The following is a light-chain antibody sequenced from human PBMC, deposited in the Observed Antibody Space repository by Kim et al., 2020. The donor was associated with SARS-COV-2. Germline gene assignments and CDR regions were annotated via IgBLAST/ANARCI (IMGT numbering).Light chain of an antibody. Sequence: ELTQPPSASGTPGQTVTLSCSGSSSNIGSNTVNWYLHLPGRAPKQLIYNNNQRPSGVPGRVSGSKSGTSASLDISGLQSEDEGDYYCAAWDDSLYIWLFGGGTQLTVL. CDR1: SSNIGSNT. CDR2: NNN. V-gene: IGLV1-44*01. J-gene: IGLJ3*02. CDR3: AAWDDSLYIWL.